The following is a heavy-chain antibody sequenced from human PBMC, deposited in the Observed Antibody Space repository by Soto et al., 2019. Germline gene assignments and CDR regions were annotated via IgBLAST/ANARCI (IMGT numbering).Heavy chain of an antibody. D-gene: IGHD3-10*01. CDR3: AKGSAFECKGAICYPFDH. J-gene: IGHJ4*02. CDR2: VIGSGVNV. CDR1: GLPFKYSA. V-gene: IGHV3-23*01. Sequence: GASLILSCTASGLPFKYSAINLAPLPPPNPQEWVSSVIGSGVNVFYADSVKGRFTISRDNSKNTVYLEMNSLRADDTAEYFCAKGSAFECKGAICYPFDHWGRGTLVTVSS.